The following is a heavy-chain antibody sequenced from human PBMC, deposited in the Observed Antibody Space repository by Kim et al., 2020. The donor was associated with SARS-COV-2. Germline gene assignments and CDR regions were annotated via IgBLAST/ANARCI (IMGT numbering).Heavy chain of an antibody. CDR2: MSYDGSNK. D-gene: IGHD2-2*02. CDR1: GFTFSSYG. J-gene: IGHJ4*02. V-gene: IGHV3-30*18. Sequence: GGSLRLSCAASGFTFSSYGMHWVRQAPGKGLEWVAVMSYDGSNKYYADSVKGRFTISRDNSKNTLYLQMNSLRVEDTAVYYCAKVPLPASYCSSTSCYTVFDFWGQGTLVTVSS. CDR3: AKVPLPASYCSSTSCYTVFDF.